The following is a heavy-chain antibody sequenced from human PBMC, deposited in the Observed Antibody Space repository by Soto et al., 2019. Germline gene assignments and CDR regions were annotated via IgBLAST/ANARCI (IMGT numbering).Heavy chain of an antibody. CDR1: GGSISSGGYY. V-gene: IGHV4-31*03. CDR2: IYYSGST. J-gene: IGHJ4*02. CDR3: ARGNSVPSLNKESNFWSIVGKVSYFDY. D-gene: IGHD3-3*01. Sequence: SETLSLTCTVSGGSISSGGYYWSWIRQHPGKGLEWIGYIYYSGSTYYNPSLKSRVTISVDTSKNQFSLKLSSVTAADTAVYYCARGNSVPSLNKESNFWSIVGKVSYFDYWGQGTLVTVSS.